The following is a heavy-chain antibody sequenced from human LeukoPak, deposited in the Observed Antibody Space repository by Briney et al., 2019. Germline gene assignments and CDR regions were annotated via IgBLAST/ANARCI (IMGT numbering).Heavy chain of an antibody. CDR3: ARGLFVDTAMVWYFDL. CDR1: GGSISSGGYY. V-gene: IGHV4-30-2*01. J-gene: IGHJ2*01. Sequence: PSQTLSLTCTVSGGSISSGGYYWSWIRQPPGKGLEWIGYIYHSGSTYYNPSLKSRVTISVDRSKNQFSLKLSSVTAADTAVYYCARGLFVDTAMVWYFDLWGRGTLVTVSS. D-gene: IGHD5-18*01. CDR2: IYHSGST.